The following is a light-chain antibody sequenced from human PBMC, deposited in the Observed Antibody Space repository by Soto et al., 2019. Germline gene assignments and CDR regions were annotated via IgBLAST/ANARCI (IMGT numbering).Light chain of an antibody. V-gene: IGKV1-27*01. CDR1: HDISNY. Sequence: DIQMTQSPSSLSASVGDRVTITCRASHDISNYLAWYQQKPGKVPKLLIYAASTLQSGVPSRFSGSGSGTDFTLTISSLQPEDFGSYYCQKYNDAPDTFGEGTKVEIK. CDR3: QKYNDAPDT. J-gene: IGKJ4*01. CDR2: AAS.